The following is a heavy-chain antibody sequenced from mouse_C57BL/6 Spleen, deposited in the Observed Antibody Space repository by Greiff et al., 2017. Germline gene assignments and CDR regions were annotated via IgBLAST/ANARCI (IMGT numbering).Heavy chain of an antibody. V-gene: IGHV1-69*01. CDR3: ARSPSLEFAY. Sequence: QVQLQQPGAELVMPGASVKLSCKASGYTFTSYWMHWVKQRPGQGLEWIGEIDPSDSYTNYNQKFKGKSTLTVDKSSSTAYMQLSSLTSEDSAVYYCARSPSLEFAYWGQGTLVTVSA. CDR1: GYTFTSYW. CDR2: IDPSDSYT. J-gene: IGHJ3*01.